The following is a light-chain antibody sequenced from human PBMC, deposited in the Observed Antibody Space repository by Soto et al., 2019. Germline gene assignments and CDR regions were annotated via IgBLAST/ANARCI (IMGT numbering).Light chain of an antibody. J-gene: IGKJ3*01. CDR2: DAS. CDR1: QSVSRN. CDR3: QQYNNWPPWT. V-gene: IGKV3-15*01. Sequence: EIVMTQSPATLSVSPGERATLSCRASQSVSRNLAWYQQKPGQAPRLLIYDASAWATGIPARFSSSGSGTEVSLIIISLQSEDFAVYYSQQYNNWPPWTFGHGTKVDLK.